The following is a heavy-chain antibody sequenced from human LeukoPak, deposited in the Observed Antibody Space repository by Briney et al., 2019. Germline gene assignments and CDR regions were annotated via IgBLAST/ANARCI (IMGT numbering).Heavy chain of an antibody. D-gene: IGHD3-16*01. V-gene: IGHV3-48*01. CDR1: GFTFSSYS. Sequence: GGSPRLSCAASGFTFSSYSMNWVRQAPGKGLEWVSYISSSSSTIYYADSVKGRFTISRDNAKNSLYLQMNSLRAEDTAVYYCARDMITFGGVKSFDYWGQGTLVTVSS. CDR3: ARDMITFGGVKSFDY. J-gene: IGHJ4*02. CDR2: ISSSSSTI.